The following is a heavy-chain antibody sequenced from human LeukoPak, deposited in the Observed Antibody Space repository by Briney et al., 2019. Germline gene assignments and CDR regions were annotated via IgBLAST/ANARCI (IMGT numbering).Heavy chain of an antibody. J-gene: IGHJ4*02. CDR1: GGSISSYY. CDR2: IYYSGST. CDR3: ARDCSGTLRSSTSCLTD. Sequence: PETLSLTCTVSGGSISSYYLSWIRQPPGKGLEWIGYIYYSGSTNYNPSLKSRVTISVDTSKNQFSLKLSSVTAADTAVYYCARDCSGTLRSSTSCLTDWGQGTLVTVSS. V-gene: IGHV4-59*01. D-gene: IGHD2-2*01.